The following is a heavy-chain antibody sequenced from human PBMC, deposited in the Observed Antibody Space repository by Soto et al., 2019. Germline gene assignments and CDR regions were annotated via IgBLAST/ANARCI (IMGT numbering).Heavy chain of an antibody. V-gene: IGHV1-69*12. CDR1: GGTFSSYA. D-gene: IGHD2-15*01. CDR3: ARVVTVVKSFHYWYFDL. J-gene: IGHJ2*01. Sequence: QVQLVQSGAEVKKPGSSVKVSCKASGGTFSSYAISWVRQAPGQGLEWMGGIIPIFGTANYAQKFQGRVTITADESTSTAYTEMRSLSSEDTAVYYCARVVTVVKSFHYWYFDLWGRGTLVTVSS. CDR2: IIPIFGTA.